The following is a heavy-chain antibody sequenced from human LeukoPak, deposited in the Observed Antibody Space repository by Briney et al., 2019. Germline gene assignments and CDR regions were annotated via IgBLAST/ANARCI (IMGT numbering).Heavy chain of an antibody. Sequence: ASVKVSCKASGYTFTSHSISWVRQAPGQGLEWMGVINPSGGSTRYAQKFQGRVTMTRDMSTSTVDMELSSLRSEDTAVYYCARDGCSSTTNCDENNWFDPWGQGTLVIVSS. V-gene: IGHV1-46*01. J-gene: IGHJ5*02. CDR3: ARDGCSSTTNCDENNWFDP. D-gene: IGHD2/OR15-2a*01. CDR2: INPSGGST. CDR1: GYTFTSHS.